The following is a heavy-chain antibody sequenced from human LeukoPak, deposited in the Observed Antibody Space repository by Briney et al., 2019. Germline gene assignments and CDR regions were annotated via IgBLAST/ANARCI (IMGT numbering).Heavy chain of an antibody. J-gene: IGHJ5*02. D-gene: IGHD2-15*01. CDR2: INPDSGGT. CDR3: ARDYCGGGTCYQFDH. CDR1: GYSFTGYY. V-gene: IGHV1-2*02. Sequence: ASVKVSCKASGYSFTGYYIHWVRQAPGQGLEWMAWINPDSGGTNYAQKFQGGVTMTRDTSISTAYMELSRLTSDDTAVYYCARDYCGGGTCYQFDHWGQGTLVTVSS.